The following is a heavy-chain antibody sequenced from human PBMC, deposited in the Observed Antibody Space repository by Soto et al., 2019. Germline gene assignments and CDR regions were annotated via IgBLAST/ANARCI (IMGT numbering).Heavy chain of an antibody. CDR2: IDPSDSYT. V-gene: IGHV5-10-1*01. CDR3: ARHQYSSSSFFGC. Sequence: PGESLKISCKGSGYSFTSYWISWVRQMPGKGLEWMGRIDPSDSYTNYSPSFQGHVTISADKSISTAYLQWSSLKASDTAMYYCARHQYSSSSFFGCWGQGTLVTVSS. CDR1: GYSFTSYW. J-gene: IGHJ4*02. D-gene: IGHD6-6*01.